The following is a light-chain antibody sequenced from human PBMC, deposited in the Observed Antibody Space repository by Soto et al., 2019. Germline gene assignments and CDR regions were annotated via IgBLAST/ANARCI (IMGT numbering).Light chain of an antibody. V-gene: IGKV1-9*01. CDR2: GAS. CDR1: QGISDY. Sequence: DIQLTQSPSFLSASVGDRVTISCRASQGISDYLAWYQQKPGKAPKLLIYGASTLQSGVPSRFSGSASGTEFSLTISSLQPEDFATYFCQQFNAYPLTFGGGNKREIK. CDR3: QQFNAYPLT. J-gene: IGKJ4*01.